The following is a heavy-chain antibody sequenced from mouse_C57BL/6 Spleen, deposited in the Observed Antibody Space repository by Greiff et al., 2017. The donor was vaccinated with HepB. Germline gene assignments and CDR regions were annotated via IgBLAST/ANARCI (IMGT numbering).Heavy chain of an antibody. J-gene: IGHJ4*01. Sequence: QVQLKESGPGLVQPSQSLSITCTVSGFSLPSYGVHWVRQSPGKGLEWLGGIWSGGSTDYNAAFISRLSISKDNSKSQVVFKMNSLQADDTDIYYWASYAMDYWGQGTSVTVPS. CDR1: GFSLPSYG. CDR2: IWSGGST. V-gene: IGHV2-2*01. CDR3: ASYAMDY.